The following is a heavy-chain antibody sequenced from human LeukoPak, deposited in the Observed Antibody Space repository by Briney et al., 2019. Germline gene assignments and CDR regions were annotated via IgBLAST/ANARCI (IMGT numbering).Heavy chain of an antibody. CDR2: IDPSDSYT. D-gene: IGHD2-8*01. CDR3: ARRYCSNGACYNFDH. V-gene: IGHV5-10-1*01. CDR1: GYXFTNYY. J-gene: IGHJ4*02. Sequence: GESLKISCNGSGYXFTNYYITWVRQMPGKGLEWMGWIDPSDSYTKYSPPFQGHVTISADKSISTAYLQWSSLKTSDTAMYYCARRYCSNGACYNFDHWGQGTLVTVSS.